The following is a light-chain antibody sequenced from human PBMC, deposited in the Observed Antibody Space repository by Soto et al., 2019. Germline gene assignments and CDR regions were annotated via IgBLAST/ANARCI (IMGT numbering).Light chain of an antibody. V-gene: IGLV6-57*04. Sequence: NFMLTQPHSVSESPGKTVTISCTRSSGSIASNYVQWYQQRPGSAPTTVIYEDNQRPSGVPDRFSGSIDSSSNSASLTISGLKTEDEAAYYCQSYDSSMPVVFGGGTKLTVL. CDR1: SGSIASNY. CDR3: QSYDSSMPVV. J-gene: IGLJ2*01. CDR2: EDN.